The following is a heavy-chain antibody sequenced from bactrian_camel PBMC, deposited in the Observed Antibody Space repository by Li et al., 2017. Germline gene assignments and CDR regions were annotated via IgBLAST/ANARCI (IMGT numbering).Heavy chain of an antibody. CDR3: ATGGKKWVGYLSYFAY. J-gene: IGHJ6*01. CDR1: GFTLSKYD. V-gene: IGHV3S1*01. CDR2: MTGGSGGT. Sequence: QVQLVESGGGLVQPGGSLRLSCAASGFTLSKYDMYWVRQAPGKWLECLSRMTGGSGGTYYADSVKGRFTISRDNAKNTLYLQMNSLKSEDTALYYCATGGKKWVGYLSYFAYWGQGTQVTVS. D-gene: IGHD5*01.